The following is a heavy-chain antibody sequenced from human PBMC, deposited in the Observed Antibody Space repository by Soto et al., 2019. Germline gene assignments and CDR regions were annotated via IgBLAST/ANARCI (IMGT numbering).Heavy chain of an antibody. Sequence: SETLSLTCTVSGDSISGHYWSWIRQTPGKGLEWIGYISYSGSTNYNPSLKSRVTISLDMSKNQFSLKLNSVTAADTAVYYCARGYINYYYVMDVWGQGTSVTVSS. D-gene: IGHD1-1*01. J-gene: IGHJ6*02. V-gene: IGHV4-59*11. CDR1: GDSISGHY. CDR3: ARGYINYYYVMDV. CDR2: ISYSGST.